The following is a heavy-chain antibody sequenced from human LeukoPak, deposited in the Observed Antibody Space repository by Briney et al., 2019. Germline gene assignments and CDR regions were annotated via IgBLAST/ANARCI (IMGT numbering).Heavy chain of an antibody. V-gene: IGHV4-39*07. CDR3: ARLRIAADNTRVDY. J-gene: IGHJ4*02. CDR2: IYYSGST. CDR1: GGSISSSNYY. D-gene: IGHD6-13*01. Sequence: SETLSLTCTVSGGSISSSNYYWGWIRQPPGKGLEWIGTIYYSGSTYYTPSLKSRVTISVDTSKNQFSLRLSSVTAADTAVYYCARLRIAADNTRVDYWGQGTLVTVSS.